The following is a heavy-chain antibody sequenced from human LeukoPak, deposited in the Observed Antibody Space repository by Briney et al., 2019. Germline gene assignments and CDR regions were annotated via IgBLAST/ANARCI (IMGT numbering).Heavy chain of an antibody. CDR3: AALLSMGYFDY. J-gene: IGHJ4*02. D-gene: IGHD2/OR15-2a*01. CDR2: IVVGSGNT. Sequence: TSVKVSCKASGFTFTSSAVQWVRQARGQRLEWIGSIVVGSGNTNYAQKFQERVTITRDMSTSTAYMELSSLRSEDTAVYYCAALLSMGYFDYWGQGTLVTVSS. V-gene: IGHV1-58*01. CDR1: GFTFTSSA.